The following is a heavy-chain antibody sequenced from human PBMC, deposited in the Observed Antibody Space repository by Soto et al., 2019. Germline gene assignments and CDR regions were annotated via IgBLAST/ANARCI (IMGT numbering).Heavy chain of an antibody. CDR2: INYGGTT. J-gene: IGHJ5*02. CDR1: IASISSGGYF. D-gene: IGHD3-10*01. Sequence: SETLSLTCPFSIASISSGGYFWSLVPQQPLKGLEWIGYINYGGTTCYTPALNARVTISADTSKNQFSLKLTSLTAADTAVYYCASSHFSVVRATTWFDTWGQGTLVTVSS. V-gene: IGHV4-31*03. CDR3: ASSHFSVVRATTWFDT.